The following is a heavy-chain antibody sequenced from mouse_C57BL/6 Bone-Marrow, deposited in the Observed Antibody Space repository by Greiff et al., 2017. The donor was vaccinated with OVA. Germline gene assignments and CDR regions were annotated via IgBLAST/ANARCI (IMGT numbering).Heavy chain of an antibody. CDR2: IDPSDSYT. CDR3: AREGLRAWFAY. V-gene: IGHV1-59*01. CDR1: GYTFTSYW. Sequence: QVQLKQPGAELVRPGTSVKLSCKASGYTFTSYWMHWVKQRPGQGLEWIGVIDPSDSYTNYNQKFKGKATLTVDTSSSTAYMQLSSLTSEDSAVYYGAREGLRAWFAYWGQGTLVTVSA. J-gene: IGHJ3*01. D-gene: IGHD2-4*01.